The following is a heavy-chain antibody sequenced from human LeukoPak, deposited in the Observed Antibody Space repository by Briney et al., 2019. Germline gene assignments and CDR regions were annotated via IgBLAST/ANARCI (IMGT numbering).Heavy chain of an antibody. J-gene: IGHJ3*02. Sequence: SETLSLTCTLSGGSISTYYWSWVRQPPGKGLEWIGYIYYTGSTDYNPSLKSRVTMSVDTSKNQFSLKLSSVTAADTAVYSCARKLTILSLHAFDIWGRGTMVTVSS. V-gene: IGHV4-59*01. CDR3: ARKLTILSLHAFDI. CDR2: IYYTGST. CDR1: GGSISTYY. D-gene: IGHD3-10*01.